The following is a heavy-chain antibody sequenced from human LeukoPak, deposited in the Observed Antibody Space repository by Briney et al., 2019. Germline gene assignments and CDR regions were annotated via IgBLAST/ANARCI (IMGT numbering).Heavy chain of an antibody. Sequence: PGGSLRLSCAASGFTVSSNYMSWVRQAPGKGLEWVSVIYSGGSTYYADSVQGRFTISRDNSKNTLYLQMNSLRAEDTAVYYCARSSSGYSLNWFDPWGQGTLVTVSS. CDR3: ARSSSGYSLNWFDP. CDR1: GFTVSSNY. D-gene: IGHD3-22*01. J-gene: IGHJ5*02. V-gene: IGHV3-53*01. CDR2: IYSGGST.